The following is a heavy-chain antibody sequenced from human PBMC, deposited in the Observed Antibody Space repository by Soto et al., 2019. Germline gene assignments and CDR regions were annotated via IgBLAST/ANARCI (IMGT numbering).Heavy chain of an antibody. CDR3: ARRSLQTELFFRNDALEDAFDI. Sequence: GGSLRLSCAASGFTFSSYAMSWVRQAPGKGLEWVSAISGSGGSTYYADSVKGRFTISRDNSKNTLYLQMNSLRAEDTAVYYCARRSLQTELFFRNDALEDAFDIWGQGTMVTVSS. J-gene: IGHJ3*02. D-gene: IGHD1-1*01. CDR1: GFTFSSYA. CDR2: ISGSGGST. V-gene: IGHV3-23*01.